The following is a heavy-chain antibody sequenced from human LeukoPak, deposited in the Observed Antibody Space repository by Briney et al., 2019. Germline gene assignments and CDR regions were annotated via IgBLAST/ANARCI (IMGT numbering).Heavy chain of an antibody. CDR3: AKTTN. Sequence: GGSLKPPGPAPGFTFATYAMGWVRQPPGKGLEWVSAISGSGGSTYYADSVKGRFTISRDNSKNTLYLQMNSLRAEDTAVYYCAKTTNWGQGTLVTVSS. CDR1: GFTFATYA. CDR2: ISGSGGST. V-gene: IGHV3-23*01. D-gene: IGHD1-14*01. J-gene: IGHJ4*02.